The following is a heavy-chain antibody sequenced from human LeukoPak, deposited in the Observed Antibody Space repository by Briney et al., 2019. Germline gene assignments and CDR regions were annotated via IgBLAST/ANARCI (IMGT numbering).Heavy chain of an antibody. V-gene: IGHV4-34*01. CDR2: INHSGST. CDR3: ARHTRPGYGGYENAFDV. J-gene: IGHJ3*01. CDR1: GGSFSGYH. D-gene: IGHD5-12*01. Sequence: PSETLSLTCGVHGGSFSGYHWSWIRQPPGKGLEWIGEINHSGSTNYNSSLKSRVTISVDTSKNQFSLKLSSVTAADTAVYYCARHTRPGYGGYENAFDVWGQGTMVTVSS.